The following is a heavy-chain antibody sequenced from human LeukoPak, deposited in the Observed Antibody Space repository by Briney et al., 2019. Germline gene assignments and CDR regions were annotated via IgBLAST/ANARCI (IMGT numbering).Heavy chain of an antibody. CDR3: ARGYCSGGSCARDPFDY. D-gene: IGHD2-15*01. J-gene: IGHJ4*02. CDR2: INTNTGNP. V-gene: IGHV7-4-1*02. CDR1: GYTFTSYA. Sequence: GASVKVSCKASGYTFTSYAMNWVRQAPGQGLEWMGWINTNTGNPTYAQGFTGRFVFSLDTSVSTAYLQISSLKAEDTAVYYCARGYCSGGSCARDPFDYWGQGTLVTVSS.